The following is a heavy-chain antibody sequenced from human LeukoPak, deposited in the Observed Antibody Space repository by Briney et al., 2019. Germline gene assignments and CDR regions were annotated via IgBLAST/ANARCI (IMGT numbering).Heavy chain of an antibody. CDR2: LYSGGSI. J-gene: IGHJ4*02. V-gene: IGHV3-66*01. CDR1: GFTVSSSY. D-gene: IGHD6-13*01. CDR3: ARGAISSWYED. Sequence: GGSLRLSCAGSGFTVSSSYMSWVRQAPGKGLEWVSVLYSGGSIFYADSVKGRFTISRNISKNMLYLQMNSLRADDTAVYYCARGAISSWYEDWGQGTLVTVSS.